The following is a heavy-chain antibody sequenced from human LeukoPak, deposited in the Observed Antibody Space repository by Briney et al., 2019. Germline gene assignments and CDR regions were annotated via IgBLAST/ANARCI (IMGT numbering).Heavy chain of an antibody. J-gene: IGHJ1*01. CDR1: GFTFSNYW. V-gene: IGHV3-74*01. CDR2: IDANAKTT. CDR3: AKVPAFNGEVGYFQH. Sequence: GGSLRLSCAASGFTFSNYWLHWVRQAPGKGLVWVSRIDANAKTTSYADSVKGRFTISTDNSKNTLYLQMNSLRAEDTAVYFCAKVPAFNGEVGYFQHWGQGTLVTVSS.